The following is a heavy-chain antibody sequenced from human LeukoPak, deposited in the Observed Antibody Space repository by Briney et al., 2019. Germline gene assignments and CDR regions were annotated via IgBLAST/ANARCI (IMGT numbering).Heavy chain of an antibody. Sequence: SETLSLTCTVSGGSISSYYWSWIRQPPGKGLEWIGYIYYSGSTNYNPSLKSRVTISVDTSKNQFSLKLSSVTAADTAVYYCARISRDGYNYYFDNWGQGTLVTVSS. CDR3: ARISRDGYNYYFDN. CDR2: IYYSGST. V-gene: IGHV4-59*01. J-gene: IGHJ4*02. CDR1: GGSISSYY. D-gene: IGHD5-24*01.